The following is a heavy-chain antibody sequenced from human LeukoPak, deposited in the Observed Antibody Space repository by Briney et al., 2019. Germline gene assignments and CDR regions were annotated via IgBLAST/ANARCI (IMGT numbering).Heavy chain of an antibody. CDR3: ARSGSSGYGWYYYGMDV. CDR1: GGSISSYY. CDR2: ICYSGST. V-gene: IGHV4-59*01. J-gene: IGHJ6*02. D-gene: IGHD3-22*01. Sequence: SETLSLTCTVSGGSISSYYWSWIRQPPGKGLEWIGYICYSGSTNYNPSLKSRVTISVDTSKNQFSLKLSSVTAADTAVYYCARSGSSGYGWYYYGMDVWGQGTTVTVSS.